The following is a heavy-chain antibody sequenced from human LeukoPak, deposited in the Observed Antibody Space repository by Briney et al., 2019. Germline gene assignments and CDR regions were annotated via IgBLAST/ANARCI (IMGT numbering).Heavy chain of an antibody. CDR3: ARYLCSGGTCYGFDY. D-gene: IGHD2-15*01. CDR2: IPYSGRT. J-gene: IGHJ4*02. Sequence: KPSETLSLTCTVSGGSISGYYWSWIRQPPGKGLEWVGFIPYSGRTSYNPSLKSRVTISVDTSKNEFPLKLTSVTVADTAVYYCARYLCSGGTCYGFDYWGQGTPVTVSS. V-gene: IGHV4-59*01. CDR1: GGSISGYY.